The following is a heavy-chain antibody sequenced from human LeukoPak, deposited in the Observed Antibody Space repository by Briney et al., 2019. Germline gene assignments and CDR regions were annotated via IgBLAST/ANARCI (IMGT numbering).Heavy chain of an antibody. CDR2: TYPGDSET. D-gene: IGHD3-22*01. J-gene: IGHJ4*02. CDR3: ARRYHDYSGYSRQFDY. CDR1: GYSFTTYW. Sequence: GESLKISCKASGYSFTTYWIGWVRQMPGKGLDWMGITYPGDSETRYSPSFQGQVTISADKSISTAYLQWSSLKTSDTAMYYCARRYHDYSGYSRQFDYWGQGTLVTVSS. V-gene: IGHV5-51*01.